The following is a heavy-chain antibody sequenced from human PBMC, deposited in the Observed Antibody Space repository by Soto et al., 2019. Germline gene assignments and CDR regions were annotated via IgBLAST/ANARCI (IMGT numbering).Heavy chain of an antibody. CDR3: ARDRIVVVTAIPDAFDI. CDR2: ISSSSSYI. Sequence: GGSLRLSCAASGFTFSRYSMNWVRQAPGKGLEWVSSISSSSSYIYYADSVKGRFTISRDNAKNSLYLQMTSLRAEDTAVYYCARDRIVVVTAIPDAFDIWGQGTMVTVSS. CDR1: GFTFSRYS. V-gene: IGHV3-21*01. J-gene: IGHJ3*02. D-gene: IGHD2-21*02.